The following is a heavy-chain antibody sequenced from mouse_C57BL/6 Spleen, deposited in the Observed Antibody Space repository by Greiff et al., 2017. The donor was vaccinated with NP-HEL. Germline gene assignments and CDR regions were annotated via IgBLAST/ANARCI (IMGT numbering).Heavy chain of an antibody. CDR2: IDPENGDT. CDR3: TLTGRDY. D-gene: IGHD4-1*01. J-gene: IGHJ2*01. Sequence: VQLKESGAELVRPGASVKLSCTASGFNIKDDYMHWVKQRPEQGLEWIGWIDPENGDTEYASKFQGKATITADTSSNTAYLQLSSLTSEDTAVYYCTLTGRDYWGQGTTLTVSS. V-gene: IGHV14-4*01. CDR1: GFNIKDDY.